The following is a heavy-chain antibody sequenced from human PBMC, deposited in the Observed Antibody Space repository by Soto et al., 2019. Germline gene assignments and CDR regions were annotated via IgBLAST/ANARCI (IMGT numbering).Heavy chain of an antibody. V-gene: IGHV3-30*18. CDR2: ISYDGSNK. Sequence: QVQLVESGGGVVQPGRSLRLSCAASGFTFSSYGMHWVRQAPGKGLEWVAVISYDGSNKYYADSVKGRFTISRDNSKNTLYLQMTRLRAEDTAVYYCAKDRALLLFLEWLLDDAFDIWGQGTMVTVSS. J-gene: IGHJ3*02. CDR3: AKDRALLLFLEWLLDDAFDI. CDR1: GFTFSSYG. D-gene: IGHD3-3*01.